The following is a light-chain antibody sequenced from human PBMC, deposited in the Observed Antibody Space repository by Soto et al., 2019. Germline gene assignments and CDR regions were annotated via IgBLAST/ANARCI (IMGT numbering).Light chain of an antibody. V-gene: IGKV3-20*01. CDR1: QSVSSSY. Sequence: EIVLTQSPGTLSLSPGERATLSCRAGQSVSSSYLAWYQQKPGQAPRLLIYGASSRATGIPDRFSGSGSATDFSLTNSRLEPEDSAVYYCQQYGSSPPWTFGQGTKVEIK. CDR2: GAS. J-gene: IGKJ1*01. CDR3: QQYGSSPPWT.